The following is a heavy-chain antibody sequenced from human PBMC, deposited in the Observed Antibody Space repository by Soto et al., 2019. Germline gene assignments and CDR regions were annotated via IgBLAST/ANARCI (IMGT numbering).Heavy chain of an antibody. D-gene: IGHD6-19*01. V-gene: IGHV1-18*04. CDR1: GYTFSDYD. J-gene: IGHJ4*02. CDR3: GRVTIAVAGWAFDY. Sequence: QVQLAQSGAEVKKPGASVKVSCKASGYTFSDYDISWVRQAPGQGLEWMGWISTNNGNTDHAQKLQGRVTMTTDTSTTTAYMELRSLRSDDTAVYYCGRVTIAVAGWAFDYWGQGTLVTVSS. CDR2: ISTNNGNT.